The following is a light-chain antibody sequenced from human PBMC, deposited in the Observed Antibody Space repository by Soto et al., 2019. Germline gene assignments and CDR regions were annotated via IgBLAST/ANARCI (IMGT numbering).Light chain of an antibody. CDR3: CSYAGSYTFEV. J-gene: IGLJ3*02. Sequence: QSALTQPRSVSGSPGQSVTISCTGTSSDVGGYNYVSWYQQHPGKAPKLIIYDVSKRPSGVPDRFSGSKSGNTASLTISGLQAEDEADYYCCSYAGSYTFEVFGGGTKLTVL. V-gene: IGLV2-11*01. CDR1: SSDVGGYNY. CDR2: DVS.